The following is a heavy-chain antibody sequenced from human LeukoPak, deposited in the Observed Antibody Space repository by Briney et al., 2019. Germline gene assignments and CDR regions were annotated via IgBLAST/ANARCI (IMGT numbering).Heavy chain of an antibody. D-gene: IGHD3-10*01. Sequence: SVKVSCKASGGTFSSYAISWVRQAPGQGLEWMGRIIPILGIANYAQKFQGRVTITADKSTSSAYMELSSLRSEDTAVYYCVRITFGGSGSSRALFDYWAREPWLPSPQ. CDR2: IIPILGIA. CDR3: VRITFGGSGSSRALFDY. V-gene: IGHV1-69*04. CDR1: GGTFSSYA. J-gene: IGHJ4*02.